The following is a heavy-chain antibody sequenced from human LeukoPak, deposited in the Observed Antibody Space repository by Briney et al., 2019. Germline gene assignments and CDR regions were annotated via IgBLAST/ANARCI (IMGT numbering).Heavy chain of an antibody. D-gene: IGHD5-18*01. Sequence: SETLSLTCTVSGGSISSSTYCWGWIRQPPGKGLEWIGYIYYSGSTNYNPSLKSRVTISVDTSKNQFSLNLSSVTAADTAVYYCARALNSYGFHFWGQGTLVTVSS. CDR3: ARALNSYGFHF. CDR1: GGSISSSTYC. CDR2: IYYSGST. V-gene: IGHV4-61*05. J-gene: IGHJ4*02.